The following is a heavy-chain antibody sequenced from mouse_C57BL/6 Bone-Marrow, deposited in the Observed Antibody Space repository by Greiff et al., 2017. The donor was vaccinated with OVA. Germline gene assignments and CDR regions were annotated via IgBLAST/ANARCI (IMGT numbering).Heavy chain of an antibody. J-gene: IGHJ2*01. V-gene: IGHV1-85*01. CDR2: IYPRDGST. Sequence: VQLQESGPELVKPGASVKLSCKASGYTFTSYDINWVKQRPGPGLEWIGWIYPRDGSTKYNEKFKGKATLTVDTSSSTAYMELHSLTSEDSAVYFCASPLYDGYYVKDYWGKGTTLTVSS. D-gene: IGHD2-3*01. CDR3: ASPLYDGYYVKDY. CDR1: GYTFTSYD.